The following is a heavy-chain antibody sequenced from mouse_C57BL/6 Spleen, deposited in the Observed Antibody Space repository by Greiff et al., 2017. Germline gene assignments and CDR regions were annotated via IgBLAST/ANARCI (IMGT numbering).Heavy chain of an antibody. V-gene: IGHV1-9*01. Sequence: LQQSGASVKLSCKATGYTFTGYWIEWVKQRPGHGLEWIGEILPGSGSTNYNEKFKGKATFTADASANTAYMQHSSLTNEDYAIYYCARFNYNYDDGVPWYAYWDQGTLVTVSA. CDR3: ARFNYNYDDGVPWYAY. D-gene: IGHD2-12*01. CDR2: ILPGSGST. J-gene: IGHJ3*01. CDR1: GYTFTGYW.